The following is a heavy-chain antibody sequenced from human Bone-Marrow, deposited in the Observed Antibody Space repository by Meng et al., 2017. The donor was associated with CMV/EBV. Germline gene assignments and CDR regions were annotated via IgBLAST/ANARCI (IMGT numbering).Heavy chain of an antibody. D-gene: IGHD3-10*01. CDR1: GFTLSSYA. V-gene: IGHV3-23*01. Sequence: GESLKISCAASGFTLSSYAMSWVRQAPGKGLEWVSALSGSGGSTHYVDSVKGRFTISRDNAKNSLYLQMNSLRAEDTAVYYCARSRITMVRGVIIIGAFDIWGQGTMVTVSS. CDR3: ARSRITMVRGVIIIGAFDI. CDR2: LSGSGGST. J-gene: IGHJ3*02.